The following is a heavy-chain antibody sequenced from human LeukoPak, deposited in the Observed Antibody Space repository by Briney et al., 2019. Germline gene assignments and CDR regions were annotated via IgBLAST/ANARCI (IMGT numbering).Heavy chain of an antibody. CDR3: SKWSYYYMDV. CDR2: TYYST. V-gene: IGHV4-59*03. J-gene: IGHJ6*03. CDR1: GGSISSYY. D-gene: IGHD2-8*01. Sequence: SSETLSLTCTVSGGSISSYYWSWIRQPPGKGLEWIGSTYYSTNYNPSLKSRVTISVDTSKNQFSLKLSSVTAADTAVYYCSKWSYYYMDVWGKGTTVTVSS.